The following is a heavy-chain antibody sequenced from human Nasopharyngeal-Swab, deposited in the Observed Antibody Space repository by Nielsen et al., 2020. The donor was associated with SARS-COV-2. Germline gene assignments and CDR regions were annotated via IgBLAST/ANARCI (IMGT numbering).Heavy chain of an antibody. CDR1: GGTFSSYA. Sequence: SVQVSCKASGGTFSSYALSWVRQAPGQGLEWMGGIIPIFGSANYAQKFQGRVTITADESTSTAYMELSSLRSEDTAVYYWARVRPGGVWLYFFDYWGQGTLVTVSS. V-gene: IGHV1-69*13. CDR2: IIPIFGSA. J-gene: IGHJ4*02. CDR3: ARVRPGGVWLYFFDY. D-gene: IGHD3-9*01.